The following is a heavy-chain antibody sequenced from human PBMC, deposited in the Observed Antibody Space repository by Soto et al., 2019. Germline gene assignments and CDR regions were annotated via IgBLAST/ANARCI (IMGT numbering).Heavy chain of an antibody. Sequence: SETLSLTCTVSGGSISSGGYYWSLIRQHLGKGLEWIGYIYYSGSTYYNPSLKSRVTISVDTSKNQFSLKLSSVTAADTAVYYCARGYYDILTGYSPLEYWGQGILVTVSS. CDR2: IYYSGST. J-gene: IGHJ4*02. CDR3: ARGYYDILTGYSPLEY. CDR1: GGSISSGGYY. V-gene: IGHV4-31*03. D-gene: IGHD3-9*01.